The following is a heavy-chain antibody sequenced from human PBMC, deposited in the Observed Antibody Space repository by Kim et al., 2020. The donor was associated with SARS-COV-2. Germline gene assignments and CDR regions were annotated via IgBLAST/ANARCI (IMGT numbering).Heavy chain of an antibody. J-gene: IGHJ4*02. V-gene: IGHV4-30-4*01. CDR2: VHYTGDT. D-gene: IGHD2-21*01. CDR1: GGSITTDDTY. CDR3: ARVFIGCGPTACSKMFDY. Sequence: SETLSLTCRVSGGSITTDDTYWSWVRQAPGKGLQWMGHVHYTGDTEYSPSLRRRLDISVDTSKSQFSLKLNSVTAADTAVYYCARVFIGCGPTACSKMFDYWGQGTLVTVSS.